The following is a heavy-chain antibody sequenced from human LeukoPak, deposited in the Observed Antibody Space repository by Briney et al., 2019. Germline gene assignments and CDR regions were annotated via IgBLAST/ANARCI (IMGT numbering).Heavy chain of an antibody. D-gene: IGHD6-13*01. CDR2: INPSGGST. CDR3: AGYSSSWYSFDY. CDR1: GYTFTSYY. Sequence: ASVKVSCKASGYTFTSYYMHWVRQAPGQGLEWVGIINPSGGSTSYAQKFQGRVTMTRDTSISTAYMELSRLRSDDTAVYYCAGYSSSWYSFDYWGQGTLVTVSS. J-gene: IGHJ4*02. V-gene: IGHV1-46*01.